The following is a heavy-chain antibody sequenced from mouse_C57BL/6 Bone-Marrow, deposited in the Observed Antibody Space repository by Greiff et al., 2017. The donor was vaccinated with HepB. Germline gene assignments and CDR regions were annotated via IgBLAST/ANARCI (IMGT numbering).Heavy chain of an antibody. CDR3: AKYVDFDV. Sequence: VQLKESGGGLVKPGGSLKLSCAASGFTFSDYGMHWVRQAPEKGLEWVAYISSGSSTIYYADTVKGRFTISRDNAKNTLFLQMTSLRSEDTAMYYCAKYVDFDVWGTGTTVTVSS. J-gene: IGHJ1*03. D-gene: IGHD2-14*01. V-gene: IGHV5-17*01. CDR2: ISSGSSTI. CDR1: GFTFSDYG.